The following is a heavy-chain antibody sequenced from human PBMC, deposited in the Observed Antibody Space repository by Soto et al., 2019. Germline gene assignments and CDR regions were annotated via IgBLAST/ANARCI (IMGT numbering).Heavy chain of an antibody. Sequence: PGGSLRLSCAASGFTFSSYGMHWVRQAPGKGLEWVAVISYDGSNKYYADSVKGRFTISRDNSKNTLYLQMNSLRAEDTAVYYCAKGGFPDCSGGSCYFDYWGQGTLVTVSS. CDR3: AKGGFPDCSGGSCYFDY. V-gene: IGHV3-30*18. CDR2: ISYDGSNK. J-gene: IGHJ4*02. D-gene: IGHD2-15*01. CDR1: GFTFSSYG.